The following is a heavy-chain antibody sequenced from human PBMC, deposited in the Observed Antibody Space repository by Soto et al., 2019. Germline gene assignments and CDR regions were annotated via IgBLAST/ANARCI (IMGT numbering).Heavy chain of an antibody. V-gene: IGHV3-7*03. J-gene: IGHJ4*02. Sequence: GSLRLSCAASGFTIGSHWMTWVRQAPGKGLEWVANIKQDGSEKNYVDSVKGRFTISRDNAENSVFLQMNSLRAEDTAVYYCAGGSAYWGQGTLVTVSS. D-gene: IGHD2-15*01. CDR3: AGGSAY. CDR1: GFTIGSHW. CDR2: IKQDGSEK.